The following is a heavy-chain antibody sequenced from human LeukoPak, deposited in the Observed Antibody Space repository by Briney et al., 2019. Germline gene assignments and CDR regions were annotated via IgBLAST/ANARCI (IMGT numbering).Heavy chain of an antibody. D-gene: IGHD3-10*01. J-gene: IGHJ4*02. Sequence: SETLSLTCTVSGGPISSGSYYWSWIRPPAGKGLEWIGRIYTSGSTNYNPSLKSRVTISVDTSTNQFSLKLSSLTAADTAVYYCARDDGGSGSFHWGQGTLVTVSS. CDR2: IYTSGST. CDR3: ARDDGGSGSFH. V-gene: IGHV4-61*02. CDR1: GGPISSGSYY.